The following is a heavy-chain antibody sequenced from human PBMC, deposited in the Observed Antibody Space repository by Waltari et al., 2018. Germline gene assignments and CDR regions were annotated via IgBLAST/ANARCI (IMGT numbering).Heavy chain of an antibody. CDR1: GFTFDDYA. D-gene: IGHD6-19*01. CDR2: ISWDGGST. CDR3: ATLYSSGPDY. Sequence: ASGFTFDDYAMHWVRQAPGKGLEWVSLISWDGGSTYYADSVKGRFTIPRDNSKNSLYLQMNSLRAEDTALYYCATLYSSGPDYWGQGTLVTVSS. J-gene: IGHJ4*02. V-gene: IGHV3-43D*04.